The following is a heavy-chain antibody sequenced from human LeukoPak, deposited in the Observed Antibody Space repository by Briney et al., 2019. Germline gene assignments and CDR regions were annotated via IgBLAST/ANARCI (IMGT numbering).Heavy chain of an antibody. CDR2: IYSGGST. D-gene: IGHD6-19*01. CDR3: AKDYRGIAVAGTFDY. CDR1: GFTVSSNY. J-gene: IGHJ4*02. Sequence: GGSLRLSCAASGFTVSSNYMSWVRQAPGKGLEWVSTIYSGGSTHYADSVKGRFTISRDNSKNTLYLQMNSLRAEDTAVYYCAKDYRGIAVAGTFDYWGQGTLVTVSS. V-gene: IGHV3-53*01.